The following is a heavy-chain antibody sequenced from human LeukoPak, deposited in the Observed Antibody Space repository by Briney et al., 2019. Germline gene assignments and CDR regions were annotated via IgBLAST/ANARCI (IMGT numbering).Heavy chain of an antibody. CDR2: ISGSGGST. V-gene: IGHV3-23*01. CDR3: AKFLDARDITIFGVVIRGLAFDI. J-gene: IGHJ3*02. Sequence: PGGSLRLSCAASGFTFSSYAMSWVRQAPGKGLEWVSAISGSGGSTYYADSVKGRFTISRDNSKNTLYLQLNSLRAEDTAVYYCAKFLDARDITIFGVVIRGLAFDIWGQGTMVTVSS. CDR1: GFTFSSYA. D-gene: IGHD3-3*01.